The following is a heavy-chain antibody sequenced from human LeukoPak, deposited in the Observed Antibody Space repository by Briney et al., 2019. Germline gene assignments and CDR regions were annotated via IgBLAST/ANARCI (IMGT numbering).Heavy chain of an antibody. CDR3: AKDLASTGALDL. CDR2: IRQDGDQT. V-gene: IGHV3-7*01. Sequence: PGGSLRLSCAASGFTFSAYWMHWVRQAPGKGLEWLADIRQDGDQTYYADSVKGRFTISRDNAKNSLSLQLNSLRAEDTAVYYCAKDLASTGALDLWGQGTLVTVSS. J-gene: IGHJ4*02. CDR1: GFTFSAYW. D-gene: IGHD1-14*01.